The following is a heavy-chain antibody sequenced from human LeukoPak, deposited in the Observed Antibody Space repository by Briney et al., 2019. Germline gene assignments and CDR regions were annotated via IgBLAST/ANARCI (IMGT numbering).Heavy chain of an antibody. Sequence: ASVKVSCKASGYTFTSYDINWVRQATGQGLEWMGWMNPNSGNTGYAQKFQGRVTMTRNTPISTAYMELSSLRSEDTAVYYCARARNWNPRLAFDIWGQGTMVTVSS. J-gene: IGHJ3*02. D-gene: IGHD1-1*01. CDR2: MNPNSGNT. V-gene: IGHV1-8*01. CDR3: ARARNWNPRLAFDI. CDR1: GYTFTSYD.